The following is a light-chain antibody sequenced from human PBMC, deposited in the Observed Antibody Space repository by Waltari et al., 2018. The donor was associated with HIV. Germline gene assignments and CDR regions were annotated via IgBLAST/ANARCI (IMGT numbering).Light chain of an antibody. CDR2: DAS. J-gene: IGKJ5*01. V-gene: IGKV3-11*01. CDR1: QSVTNY. CDR3: QQRYNWVT. Sequence: IVLTQSPATLSLFPGERATLSCRASQSVTNYLAWYQQKPGQAPRLLSYDASNRATGIPARFSGSGSGTDFTLTISSLEPEDFALYYCQQRYNWVTFGQGTRLEIK.